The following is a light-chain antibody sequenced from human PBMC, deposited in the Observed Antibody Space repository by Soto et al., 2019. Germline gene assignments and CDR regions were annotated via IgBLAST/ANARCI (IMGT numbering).Light chain of an antibody. CDR3: QQRSNWPPDT. V-gene: IGKV3-11*01. CDR1: QSVSSY. J-gene: IGKJ4*02. CDR2: DAS. Sequence: EIVLTQSPATLSSSPGERATISCRASQSVSSYLAWYQQKPGQAPRLLIYDASNRATGIPARFSGSGSGTDFTLTISSLEPEDFAVYYCQQRSNWPPDTFGGGTKVEIK.